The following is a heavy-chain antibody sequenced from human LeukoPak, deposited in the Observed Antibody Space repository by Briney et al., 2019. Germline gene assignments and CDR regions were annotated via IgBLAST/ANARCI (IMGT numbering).Heavy chain of an antibody. J-gene: IGHJ6*02. CDR3: ARDPERRIMIFGVGVHYYYYGMDV. D-gene: IGHD3-3*01. CDR2: ISSSSSYI. CDR1: GFTFSSYS. Sequence: PGGSLRLSCAASGFTFSSYSMNWVRQAPGKGLEWVSSISSSSSYIYYADSVKGRFTISRDNAKNSLYLQMNSLRAEDTAVYYCARDPERRIMIFGVGVHYYYYGMDVWGQGTTVTVSS. V-gene: IGHV3-21*01.